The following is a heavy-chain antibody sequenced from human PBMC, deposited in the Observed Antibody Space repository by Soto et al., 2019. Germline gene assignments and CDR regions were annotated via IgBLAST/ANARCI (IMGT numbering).Heavy chain of an antibody. D-gene: IGHD2-2*01. CDR1: GYTFTSYG. CDR2: ISAYNGNS. J-gene: IGHJ2*01. V-gene: IGHV1-18*04. Sequence: QVQLVQSGAEVKKPGASVKISCKASGYTFTSYGISWVRQAPGQGLEWMGWISAYNGNSNFAQKLQGRVTMTTNTSGSTPYMELRSRRTDDTAVYYCARLLDCSSTSCPNWNFDLWGRGPLVTVSS. CDR3: ARLLDCSSTSCPNWNFDL.